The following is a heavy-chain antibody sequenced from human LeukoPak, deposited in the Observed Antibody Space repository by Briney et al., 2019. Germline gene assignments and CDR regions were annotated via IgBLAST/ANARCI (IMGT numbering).Heavy chain of an antibody. Sequence: GGSLRLSCAASGLNFSSSAMSWVRQAPGKGLEWVSAISGDSRNRFHADSVKGRFTISGDNSKDTLYLQMDSLRVEDTAIYYCAREFYVGEFISLDYWGQGTLVTVFS. J-gene: IGHJ4*02. D-gene: IGHD3-10*01. CDR3: AREFYVGEFISLDY. CDR1: GLNFSSSA. V-gene: IGHV3-23*01. CDR2: ISGDSRNR.